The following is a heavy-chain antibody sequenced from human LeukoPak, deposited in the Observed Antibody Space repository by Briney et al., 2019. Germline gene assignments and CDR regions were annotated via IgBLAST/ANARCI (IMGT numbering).Heavy chain of an antibody. CDR3: ATGIDCYGSGTYSKRG. Sequence: GGSVKVSCTVSGYTFTELSMHWVRQAPGKGLGWMGGFDPEARETIYAQRFRGKVTMTEDTSTNTAYMELSSLRAEDTAVYYCATGIDCYGSGTYSKRGWGQGTLVTVSS. D-gene: IGHD3-10*01. V-gene: IGHV1-24*01. J-gene: IGHJ4*02. CDR2: FDPEARET. CDR1: GYTFTELS.